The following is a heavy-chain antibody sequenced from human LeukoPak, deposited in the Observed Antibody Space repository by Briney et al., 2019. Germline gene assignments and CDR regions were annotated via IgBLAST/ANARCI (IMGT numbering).Heavy chain of an antibody. CDR2: TKQDGSEK. Sequence: SGGSLRLSCGASGLTFSTYSMNWVRQAPGKGLEWVANTKQDGSEKYYVDSVKGRFTISRDNAKNSLYLQMNSLRAEDTAVYYCARDSSGFDYWGQGTLVTVSS. CDR3: ARDSSGFDY. CDR1: GLTFSTYS. V-gene: IGHV3-7*01. J-gene: IGHJ4*02. D-gene: IGHD3-22*01.